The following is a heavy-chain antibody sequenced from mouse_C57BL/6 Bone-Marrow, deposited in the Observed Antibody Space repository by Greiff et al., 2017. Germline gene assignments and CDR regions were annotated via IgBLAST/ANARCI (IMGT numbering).Heavy chain of an antibody. Sequence: VQLQQPGAELVRPGTSVKLSCKASGYTFTSYWMHWVKPRPGPGLEWIGVIDPSDSYTNYNQKFKGKATLTGETSSSTADMQRSSLTSEDSAVYDCYYEYFDYYSMDYWGQGTSVTVSS. V-gene: IGHV1-59*01. J-gene: IGHJ4*01. CDR1: GYTFTSYW. CDR2: IDPSDSYT. CDR3: YYEYFDYYSMDY. D-gene: IGHD2-4*01.